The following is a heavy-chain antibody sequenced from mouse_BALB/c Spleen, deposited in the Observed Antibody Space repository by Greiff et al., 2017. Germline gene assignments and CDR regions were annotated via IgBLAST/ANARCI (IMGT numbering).Heavy chain of an antibody. D-gene: IGHD2-10*01. V-gene: IGHV8-12*01. CDR3: ARDAYYGITRAMDY. CDR1: GFSLSTSGMG. CDR2: IYWDDDK. Sequence: QVTLKVSGPGILQPSQTLSLTCSFSGFSLSTSGMGVSWIRQPSGKGLEWLAHIYWDDDKRYNPSLKSRLTISKDTSRNQVFLKITSVDTADTATYYCARDAYYGITRAMDYWGQGTSVTVSS. J-gene: IGHJ4*01.